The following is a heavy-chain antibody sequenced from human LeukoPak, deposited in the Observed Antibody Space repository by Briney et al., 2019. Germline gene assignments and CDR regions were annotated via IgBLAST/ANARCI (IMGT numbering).Heavy chain of an antibody. D-gene: IGHD2-21*01. V-gene: IGHV1-2*02. J-gene: IGHJ4*02. CDR1: GYTFTAQY. CDR3: ASYPRSIPTPPFDY. Sequence: GASVKVSCKASGYTFTAQYMHWVRQAPGQGLEWMGWINPNNGDTKYAQSFLGRVTMTRDTSTTTAYMELSSLRSDDTAVYFCASYPRSIPTPPFDYWGQGPLVTVSS. CDR2: INPNNGDT.